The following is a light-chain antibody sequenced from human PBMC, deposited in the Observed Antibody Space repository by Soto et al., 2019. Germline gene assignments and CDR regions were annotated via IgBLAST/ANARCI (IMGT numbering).Light chain of an antibody. CDR1: QSVRSN. CDR2: GAS. Sequence: DIVIRRSPATLSVSPGERATLSCRASQSVRSNLAWYQQQPGQAPRLLIYGASTRATGIPARFSGSGSGTDFTLTISILEPEDFAVYYCQHFSNSPSITFGQGTRLEI. CDR3: QHFSNSPSIT. V-gene: IGKV3-15*01. J-gene: IGKJ5*01.